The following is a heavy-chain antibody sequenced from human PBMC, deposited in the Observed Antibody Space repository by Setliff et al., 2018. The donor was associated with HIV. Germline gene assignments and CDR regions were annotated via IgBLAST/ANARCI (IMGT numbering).Heavy chain of an antibody. V-gene: IGHV4-59*01. CDR3: ARMDSSAWPDYYFYGMDV. D-gene: IGHD4-4*01. CDR1: GGSISGSV. CDR2: IYYMGRT. Sequence: SETLSLTCTVSGGSISGSVWSWIRQPPGKGLEFVGYIYYMGRTTYNPSLKSRLTISVDKSKSQFSLKVRSVTAADTAVYYCARMDSSAWPDYYFYGMDVWGQGTTVTVSS. J-gene: IGHJ6*02.